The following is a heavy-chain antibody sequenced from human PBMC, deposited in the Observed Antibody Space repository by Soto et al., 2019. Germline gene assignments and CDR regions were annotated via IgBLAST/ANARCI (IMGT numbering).Heavy chain of an antibody. CDR2: ISYDGSNK. D-gene: IGHD3-10*01. CDR3: ARGEYYGSGSYGYYGLDV. J-gene: IGHJ6*02. Sequence: QVQLVESGGGVVQPGRSLRLSCAASGFTLSSYAMHWVRQAPGKGLEWVAVISYDGSNKYHTDSVRGRFTISGDNSRYTLDLQMNRLRAEDTAIYYCARGEYYGSGSYGYYGLDVWGQGTTVTVSS. V-gene: IGHV3-30-3*01. CDR1: GFTLSSYA.